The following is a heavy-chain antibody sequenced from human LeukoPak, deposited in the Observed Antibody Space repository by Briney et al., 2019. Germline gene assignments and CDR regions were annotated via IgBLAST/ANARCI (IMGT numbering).Heavy chain of an antibody. D-gene: IGHD4-17*01. Sequence: GASVKVSCKASGYSFTSNYIHWVRQAPGQGLEWMGMIYPSDGSTSYAQKFQGRVTVTRDTSTSTAYMELSSLRSEDTAVYYCARVGTTVTLLFDPWGQGTLVTVSS. CDR1: GYSFTSNY. CDR3: ARVGTTVTLLFDP. CDR2: IYPSDGST. J-gene: IGHJ5*02. V-gene: IGHV1-46*01.